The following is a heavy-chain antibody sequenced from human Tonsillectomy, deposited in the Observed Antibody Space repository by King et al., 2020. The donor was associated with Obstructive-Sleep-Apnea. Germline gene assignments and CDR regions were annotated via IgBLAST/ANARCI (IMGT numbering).Heavy chain of an antibody. D-gene: IGHD6-13*01. CDR1: GFTFSNFG. CDR3: AKGQGSSSWFFDY. Sequence: VQLVESGGGVVQPGRSLRLSCAASGFTFSNFGMHWVRQTPGKGLEWVAGISYVGLNKYYSDSVKGRFTISRDISKNTLTLQMNSLRIEDAAVYYCAKGQGSSSWFFDYWGQGALVTVSS. V-gene: IGHV3-30*18. CDR2: ISYVGLNK. J-gene: IGHJ4*02.